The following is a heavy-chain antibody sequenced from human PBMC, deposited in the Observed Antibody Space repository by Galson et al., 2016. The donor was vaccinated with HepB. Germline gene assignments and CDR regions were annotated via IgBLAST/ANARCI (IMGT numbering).Heavy chain of an antibody. Sequence: CAISGDSVSSNSAIWIWIRQSPSRGLEWLGRTYYRSKWCNHYAVSLKSRITINPDTSKNQFSLQLNSVTPEDTAVYYCARDSGTWDGSVKGWFDPWGQGTLVTVSS. CDR2: TYYRSKWCN. D-gene: IGHD3-10*01. V-gene: IGHV6-1*01. CDR3: ARDSGTWDGSVKGWFDP. J-gene: IGHJ5*02. CDR1: GDSVSSNSAI.